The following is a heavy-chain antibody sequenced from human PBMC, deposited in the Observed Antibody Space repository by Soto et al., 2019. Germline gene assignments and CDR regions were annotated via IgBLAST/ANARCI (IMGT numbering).Heavy chain of an antibody. Sequence: SETLSLTCTVSGGSFKSGSYSWSWIRHPPGKGLEWIGYLYHTGRPSYNPSLKSRVSISMDTSKNQFSLNLDSVTAADTAVYFCARDFAYFDSWGQGTLVTVSS. CDR2: LYHTGRP. V-gene: IGHV4-61*01. J-gene: IGHJ4*02. D-gene: IGHD3-3*01. CDR1: GGSFKSGSYS. CDR3: ARDFAYFDS.